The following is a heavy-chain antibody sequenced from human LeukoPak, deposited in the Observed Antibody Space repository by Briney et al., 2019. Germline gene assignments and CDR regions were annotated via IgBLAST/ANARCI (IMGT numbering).Heavy chain of an antibody. Sequence: PSETLSLTCTVSGGSISSYYWSWIRQPPGKGLEWIGYIYYSGSTNYNPPLESRVTISIDTSENQFSLKLSSVTAADTAVYYCARDLGPDYDFWSASSKWFDPWGQGTLVTVSS. CDR2: IYYSGST. CDR3: ARDLGPDYDFWSASSKWFDP. V-gene: IGHV4-59*12. CDR1: GGSISSYY. D-gene: IGHD3-3*01. J-gene: IGHJ5*02.